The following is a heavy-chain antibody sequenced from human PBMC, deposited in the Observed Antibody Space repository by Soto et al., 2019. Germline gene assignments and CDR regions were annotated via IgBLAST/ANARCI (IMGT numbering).Heavy chain of an antibody. D-gene: IGHD6-19*01. V-gene: IGHV3-30-3*01. CDR1: GFTFSSYA. Sequence: PGGSLRLSCAASGFTFSSYAMHWVRQAPGKGLEWVAVISYDGSNKYYADSVKGRFTISRDNSKNTLYLQMNSLRAEDTAVYYCARARIAVAAVAPDYWGQGTLVTVSS. J-gene: IGHJ4*02. CDR3: ARARIAVAAVAPDY. CDR2: ISYDGSNK.